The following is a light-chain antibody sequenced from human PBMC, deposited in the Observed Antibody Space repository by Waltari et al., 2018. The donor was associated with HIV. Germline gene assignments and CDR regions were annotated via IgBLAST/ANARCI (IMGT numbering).Light chain of an antibody. CDR3: QSYDRSLSVWV. J-gene: IGLJ3*02. CDR2: DNT. Sequence: QSVLTQPPSVSGAPGQRVTISCTGSSSNTGAGYDVPWYQQLPGTAPRLLIYDNTIRPSGVPDRFSGSKSGTSASLAIAGLQDEDEAVYYCQSYDRSLSVWVFGGGTKVTVL. CDR1: SSNTGAGYD. V-gene: IGLV1-40*01.